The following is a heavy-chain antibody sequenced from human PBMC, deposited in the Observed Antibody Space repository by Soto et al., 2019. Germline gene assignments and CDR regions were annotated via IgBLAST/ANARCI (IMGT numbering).Heavy chain of an antibody. V-gene: IGHV3-11*01. CDR2: ISSSGSTI. CDR3: ARAERGYYPYY. D-gene: IGHD3-10*01. CDR1: GFTFSDYY. Sequence: LRLSCAASGFTFSDYYMSWIRQAPGKGLEWVSYISSSGSTIYYAGSVKGRFTISRDNARNSLYLQVNSLRAEDTAVYYCARAERGYYPYYWGQGTLVTVSS. J-gene: IGHJ4*02.